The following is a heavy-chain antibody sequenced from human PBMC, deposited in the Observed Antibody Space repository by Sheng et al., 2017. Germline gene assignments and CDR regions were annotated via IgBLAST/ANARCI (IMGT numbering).Heavy chain of an antibody. V-gene: IGHV3-30*18. Sequence: QVQLVESGGGVVQPGRSLRLSCAASGFTFSSYGMHWVRQAPGKGLEWVAVISYDGSNKYYADSVKGRFTISRDNSKNTLYLQMNSLRAEDTAVYYCAKDRSGQLWLHGLVDYWGQGTLVTVSS. CDR2: ISYDGSNK. J-gene: IGHJ4*02. CDR3: AKDRSGQLWLHGLVDY. D-gene: IGHD5-18*01. CDR1: GFTFSSYG.